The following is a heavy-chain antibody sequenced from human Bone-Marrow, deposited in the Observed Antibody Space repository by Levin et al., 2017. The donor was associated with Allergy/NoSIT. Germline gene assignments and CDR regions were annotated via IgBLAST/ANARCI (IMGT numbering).Heavy chain of an antibody. CDR1: GASINSGGYD. Sequence: SQTLSLTCTVSGASINSGGYDWSWIRQLPGKGLEYIASVYSSGNTNYNPSLKSRTTISLDTSKNQFSLKVTSVTDADTAVYYCARDPDYDRAFDIWGQGTMVTVSS. V-gene: IGHV4-31*03. CDR2: VYSSGNT. D-gene: IGHD4-17*01. J-gene: IGHJ3*02. CDR3: ARDPDYDRAFDI.